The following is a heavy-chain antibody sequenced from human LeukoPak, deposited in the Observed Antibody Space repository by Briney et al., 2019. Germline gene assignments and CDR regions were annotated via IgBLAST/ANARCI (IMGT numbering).Heavy chain of an antibody. CDR1: GGSISSYY. Sequence: SETLSLTCTVSGGSISSYYWTWIRQPAGKGLEWIGRIYSSGSTNYNPSLKSRVIMSVDKSQNQFSLKLSSVTAADTAVYYCARARDYYDSISYPNWFDPWGQGTLVTVSS. CDR2: IYSSGST. V-gene: IGHV4-4*07. J-gene: IGHJ5*02. CDR3: ARARDYYDSISYPNWFDP. D-gene: IGHD3-22*01.